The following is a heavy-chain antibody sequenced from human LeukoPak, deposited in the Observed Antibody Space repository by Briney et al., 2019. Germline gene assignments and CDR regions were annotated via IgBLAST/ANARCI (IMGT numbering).Heavy chain of an antibody. CDR2: IRYDGSNK. J-gene: IGHJ4*02. D-gene: IGHD1-1*01. V-gene: IGHV3-30*02. CDR3: AKDLLYNWNDREYYFDY. Sequence: GGSLRLSCAASGFTFSSYGMHWVRQAPGKGLEWVAFIRYDGSNKYYADSVKGRFTISRDNSKNTLYLQMNSLRAEDTAVYYCAKDLLYNWNDREYYFDYWGQGTLVTVSS. CDR1: GFTFSSYG.